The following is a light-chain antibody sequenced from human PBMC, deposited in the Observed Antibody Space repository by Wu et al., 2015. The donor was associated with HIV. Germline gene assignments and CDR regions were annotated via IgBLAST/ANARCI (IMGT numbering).Light chain of an antibody. V-gene: IGKV3-15*01. CDR3: QQYNNWPPLT. CDR1: QSISTK. Sequence: EIVMTQSPATLSVSPGERASLSCRASQSISTKLAWHQQKPGQAPRLLIYGASTRATGIPARFSGSGSGTEFTLTISSLQSEDFALYYCQQYNNWPPLTFGGGTKVEIK. J-gene: IGKJ4*01. CDR2: GAS.